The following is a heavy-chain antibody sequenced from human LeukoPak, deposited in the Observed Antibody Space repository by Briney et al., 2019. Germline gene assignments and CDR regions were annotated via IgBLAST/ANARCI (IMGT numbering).Heavy chain of an antibody. V-gene: IGHV4-30-4*01. CDR2: IYYSGST. D-gene: IGHD3-22*01. Sequence: PSQTLSLTCTVSGGSISSGDYYWRWIRQPPGKGLEWIGNIYYSGSTYYNPSLKSRVTISVHTSKNQFSLKLSSVTAADTAVYYCARGVYYDSSGYSRRARYYFDYWGQGTLVTVSS. CDR3: ARGVYYDSSGYSRRARYYFDY. J-gene: IGHJ4*02. CDR1: GGSISSGDYY.